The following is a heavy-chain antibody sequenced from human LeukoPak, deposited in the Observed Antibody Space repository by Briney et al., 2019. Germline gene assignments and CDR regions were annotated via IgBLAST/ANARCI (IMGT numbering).Heavy chain of an antibody. Sequence: GASLQISCQGSGLPFTTYSFAWVRQMPGKGLEWMGVIYAGDSSTRYSPSFQGQVTISVDKSISTASLQWSSLKASDSAINYCARHSCYDSWGEGTLVTVSS. CDR3: ARHSCYDS. CDR1: GLPFTTYS. J-gene: IGHJ4*02. CDR2: IYAGDSST. V-gene: IGHV5-51*01. D-gene: IGHD3-16*01.